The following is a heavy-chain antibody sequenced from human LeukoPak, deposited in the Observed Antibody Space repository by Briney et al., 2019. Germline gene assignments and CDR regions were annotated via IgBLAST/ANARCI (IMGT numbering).Heavy chain of an antibody. Sequence: PSETLSLTCTVSGGSISSSSYYWGWIRQPPGQGLEWIGSIYYSGSTYYNPSLKSRVTISVDTSKNQFSLKLSSVTAADTAVYYCARELRSLYYFDYWGQGTLVTVSP. J-gene: IGHJ4*02. D-gene: IGHD3-16*01. CDR1: GGSISSSSYY. CDR3: ARELRSLYYFDY. V-gene: IGHV4-39*02. CDR2: IYYSGST.